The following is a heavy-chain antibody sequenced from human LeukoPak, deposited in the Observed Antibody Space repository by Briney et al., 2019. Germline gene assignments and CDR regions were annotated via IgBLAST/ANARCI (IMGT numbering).Heavy chain of an antibody. CDR3: ARALWFGEFPNWFDP. V-gene: IGHV4-59*12. Sequence: SETLSLTCTVSGGSISSYYWSWIRQPPGKGLEWIGYIYYSGSTNYNPSLKSRVTISVDTSKNQFSLKLSSVTAADTAVYYCARALWFGEFPNWFDPWGQGTLVTVS. J-gene: IGHJ5*02. CDR2: IYYSGST. D-gene: IGHD3-10*01. CDR1: GGSISSYY.